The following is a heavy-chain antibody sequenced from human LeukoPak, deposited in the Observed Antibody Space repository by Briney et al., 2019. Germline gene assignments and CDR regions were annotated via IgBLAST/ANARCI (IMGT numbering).Heavy chain of an antibody. Sequence: SETLSLTCTVSGGSISSYYWSWIRQPPGKGLEWIGYIYYSGSTNYNPSLKSRVTISVDTSKNQFSLKLSSVTAADTAVYYCARQRYYHYVWGSYRYSQDAFDIWGQGTMVTVSS. CDR2: IYYSGST. CDR3: ARQRYYHYVWGSYRYSQDAFDI. CDR1: GGSISSYY. V-gene: IGHV4-59*08. J-gene: IGHJ3*02. D-gene: IGHD3-16*02.